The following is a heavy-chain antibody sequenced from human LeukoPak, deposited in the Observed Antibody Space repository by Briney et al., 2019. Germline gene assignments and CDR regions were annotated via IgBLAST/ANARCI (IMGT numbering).Heavy chain of an antibody. CDR2: IWYDGSNK. CDR1: GFTFRSYG. CDR3: ARDWARGYIYGLTRSYFDY. D-gene: IGHD5-18*01. J-gene: IGHJ4*02. V-gene: IGHV3-33*01. Sequence: GGSLRLSCAASGFTFRSYGMHWVRQAPGKGLEWVAVIWYDGSNKYYADSVKGRFTISRDTSKNRVYLQMNSLRAEDTAVYYCARDWARGYIYGLTRSYFDYWGQGTLVTVSP.